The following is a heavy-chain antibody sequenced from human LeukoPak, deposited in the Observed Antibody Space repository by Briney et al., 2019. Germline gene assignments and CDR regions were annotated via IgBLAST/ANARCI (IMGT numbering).Heavy chain of an antibody. Sequence: PSETLSLTCTVSGGSISSYYWSWIRQPPGKGLEWIGYIYYSGSTNYNPSLKSRVTISVDTSKNQFSLKLSSVTAADTAVYYCARDFLGYCSGRSCHNNWFDPWGQGTLVTVSS. J-gene: IGHJ5*02. CDR3: ARDFLGYCSGRSCHNNWFDP. V-gene: IGHV4-59*01. D-gene: IGHD2-15*01. CDR2: IYYSGST. CDR1: GGSISSYY.